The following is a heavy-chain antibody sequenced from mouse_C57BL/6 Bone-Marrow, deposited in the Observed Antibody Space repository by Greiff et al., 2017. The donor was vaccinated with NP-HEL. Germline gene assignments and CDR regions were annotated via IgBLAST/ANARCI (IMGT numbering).Heavy chain of an antibody. D-gene: IGHD2-4*01. Sequence: EVMLVESGGGLVKPGGSLKLSCAASGFTFSSYAMSWVRQTPEKRLEWVATISDGGSYTYYPDNVKGRFTISRDNAKNNLYLQMSHLKSEDTAMYYCARDWDYDGGDYWGQGTSVTVSS. CDR1: GFTFSSYA. CDR2: ISDGGSYT. J-gene: IGHJ4*01. V-gene: IGHV5-4*01. CDR3: ARDWDYDGGDY.